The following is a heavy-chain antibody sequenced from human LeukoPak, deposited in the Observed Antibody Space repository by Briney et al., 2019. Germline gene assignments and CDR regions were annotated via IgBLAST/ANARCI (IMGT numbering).Heavy chain of an antibody. CDR2: IYHSGST. CDR3: ARVRQWLGPIGGFDP. J-gene: IGHJ5*02. D-gene: IGHD6-19*01. Sequence: PSETLSLTCAVSGGSFSGYYWCWICQPPGKGQGWMGEIYHSGSTNYNPSLTRRAPISVHTSKNQFSLKLSSVTAADPAVYYCARVRQWLGPIGGFDPWGQGTLVTVSS. CDR1: GGSFSGYY. V-gene: IGHV4-34*01.